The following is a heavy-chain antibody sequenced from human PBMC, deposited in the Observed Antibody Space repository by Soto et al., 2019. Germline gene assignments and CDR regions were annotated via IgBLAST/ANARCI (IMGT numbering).Heavy chain of an antibody. D-gene: IGHD3-10*01. Sequence: PSETLSLTCTVSGGSISSSNWWSWVRQPPGKGLEWIGEIYHSGSTNYNPSLKSRVTISVDKSKNQFSLKLSSVTAADTAVYYCARHTMVRGVVWFDPRGQGTLVTVSS. CDR2: IYHSGST. J-gene: IGHJ5*02. V-gene: IGHV4-4*02. CDR1: GGSISSSNW. CDR3: ARHTMVRGVVWFDP.